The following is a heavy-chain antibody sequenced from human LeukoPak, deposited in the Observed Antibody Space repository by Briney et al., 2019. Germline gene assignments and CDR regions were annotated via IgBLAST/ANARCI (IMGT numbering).Heavy chain of an antibody. CDR1: GGSFSGYY. Sequence: SETLSLTCAVYGGSFSGYYWSWIRQPPGKGLEWIGEINHSGSTNYNPSLKSRVTISVDTSKNQFSLKLSSVTAADTAVYYCARIRTMYPQDRRNAFDIWGQGTMVTVSS. D-gene: IGHD1/OR15-1a*01. J-gene: IGHJ3*02. V-gene: IGHV4-34*01. CDR3: ARIRTMYPQDRRNAFDI. CDR2: INHSGST.